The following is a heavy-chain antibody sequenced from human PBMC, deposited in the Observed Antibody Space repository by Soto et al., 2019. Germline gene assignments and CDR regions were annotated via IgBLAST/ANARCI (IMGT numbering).Heavy chain of an antibody. J-gene: IGHJ4*02. D-gene: IGHD4-17*01. CDR2: ISYDGSNK. CDR3: AKDFVPRAHYGPPNGNLDC. CDR1: GFTFSSYG. Sequence: PVGSLRLSCAASGFTFSSYGMHWVRQAPGKGLEWVAVISYDGSNKYYADSVKGRFTITRDNSKNTLYLQMNSLRAEDTAVYYCAKDFVPRAHYGPPNGNLDCWGQGTLVTVSS. V-gene: IGHV3-30*18.